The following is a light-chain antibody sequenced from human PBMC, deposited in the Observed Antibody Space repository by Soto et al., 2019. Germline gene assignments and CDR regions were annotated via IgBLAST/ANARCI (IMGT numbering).Light chain of an antibody. J-gene: IGLJ3*02. CDR3: CSYAGINSLV. Sequence: QSVLTQPRSVSGSPGQSVIISCTGPNSDVGAYDYVSWYQQHPGKAPKLIIYDVTKRPSGVPDRFSASKSGNTASLTISGLHAEDEADYDCCSYAGINSLVFGGGTKVTVL. CDR1: NSDVGAYDY. V-gene: IGLV2-11*01. CDR2: DVT.